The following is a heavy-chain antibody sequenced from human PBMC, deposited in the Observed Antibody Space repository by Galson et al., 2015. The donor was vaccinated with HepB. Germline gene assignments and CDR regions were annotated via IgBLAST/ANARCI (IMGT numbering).Heavy chain of an antibody. D-gene: IGHD3-10*01. CDR2: TSYDGSNK. Sequence: SLRLSCAASGFTFSIYAMHWVRQGPGKGLEWVASTSYDGSNKYYADSVKGRFTVSRDNSKDTLYLQISSLRADDAAIYYCAKSQGATGSLDWGQGTLVTVSS. CDR1: GFTFSIYA. V-gene: IGHV3-30*04. CDR3: AKSQGATGSLD. J-gene: IGHJ4*02.